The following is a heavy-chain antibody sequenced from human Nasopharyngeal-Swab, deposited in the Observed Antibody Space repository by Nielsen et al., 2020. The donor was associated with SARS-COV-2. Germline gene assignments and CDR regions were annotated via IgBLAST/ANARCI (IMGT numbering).Heavy chain of an antibody. V-gene: IGHV3-11*01. J-gene: IGHJ4*02. CDR1: GVTFSDYY. CDR3: ARPQCRGGGDCHYYFDY. D-gene: IGHD2-21*02. CDR2: ISSSGITI. Sequence: AESLRLSCAASGVTFSDYYMSWIRHAPAKGLELASYISSSGITIYYADSVKGRFTISRDNAKNSLYLQMNSLRAEDTAVYYCARPQCRGGGDCHYYFDYWGQGTLVTVSS.